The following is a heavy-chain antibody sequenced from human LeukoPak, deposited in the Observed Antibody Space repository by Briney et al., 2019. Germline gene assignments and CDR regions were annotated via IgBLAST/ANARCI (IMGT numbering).Heavy chain of an antibody. J-gene: IGHJ6*02. Sequence: SETLSLTCTVSGASSNSYYCNWFRQPPGKRLEWIGNIHYSGSAYYNPSLKSRIIISVDTSKNQFSLELSSVTAADTAVYYCARSRGSGMDVWGQGITVTVSS. CDR2: IHYSGSA. V-gene: IGHV4-59*01. CDR3: ARSRGSGMDV. D-gene: IGHD3-10*01. CDR1: GASSNSYY.